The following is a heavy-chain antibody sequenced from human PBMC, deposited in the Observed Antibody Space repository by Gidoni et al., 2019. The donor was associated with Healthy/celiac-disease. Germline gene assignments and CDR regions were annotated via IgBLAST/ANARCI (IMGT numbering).Heavy chain of an antibody. J-gene: IGHJ4*02. CDR3: ARDNLVGGYCSSTSCYTPGNFGY. V-gene: IGHV3-21*01. CDR2: ISSSSSYI. D-gene: IGHD2-2*02. CDR1: GFTFSSYS. Sequence: EVQLVESGGGLVKPGGSLRLYCAASGFTFSSYSMNWVRQAPGKGVEWVSSISSSSSYIYYADAVKGRFTISRDNAKNSLYLQMNSLRAEDTAVYYCARDNLVGGYCSSTSCYTPGNFGYWGQGTLVTVSS.